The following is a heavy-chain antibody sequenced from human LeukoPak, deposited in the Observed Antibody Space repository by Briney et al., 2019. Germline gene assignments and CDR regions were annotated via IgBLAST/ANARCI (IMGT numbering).Heavy chain of an antibody. CDR3: AHRRGGEGYTFGYDY. J-gene: IGHJ4*02. CDR1: GFSLSTSGVG. D-gene: IGHD5-18*01. CDR2: IFWDDDK. Sequence: QTLTLTCTFSGFSLSTSGVGVGWIRQPPGKALEWLALIFWDDDKRYSPSLRSRLTITKDTSKNQVVLTMTNMDPVDTATYYCAHRRGGEGYTFGYDYWGQGTLVTVSS. V-gene: IGHV2-5*02.